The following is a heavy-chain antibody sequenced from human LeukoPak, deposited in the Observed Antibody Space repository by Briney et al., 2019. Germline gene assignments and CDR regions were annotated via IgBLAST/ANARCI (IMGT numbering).Heavy chain of an antibody. J-gene: IGHJ5*02. CDR3: ASSACTGSNYFDP. Sequence: SQTLSLNCTVSGGSISSGSYYWSWIRQPAGKGLEWVGRVHTSGSTNYNPSLKSRVTISLDTSKNQFSLELRSVTAADTAVYYCASSACTGSNYFDPWGQGTLVTVSS. V-gene: IGHV4-61*02. CDR2: VHTSGST. CDR1: GGSISSGSYY. D-gene: IGHD6-25*01.